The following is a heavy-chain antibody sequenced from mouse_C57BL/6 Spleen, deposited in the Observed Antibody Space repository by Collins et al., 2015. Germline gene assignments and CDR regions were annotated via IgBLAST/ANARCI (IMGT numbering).Heavy chain of an antibody. CDR2: INTYSGVP. CDR3: ASTYGYPAWFAY. J-gene: IGHJ3*01. D-gene: IGHD2-2*01. Sequence: QIQLVQSGPELKKPGETVKISCKASGYTFTTYGMSWVKQAPGKGLKWMGWINTYSGVPTYADDFKGRFAFSLETSASTAYLQINNLKNEDTATYFCASTYGYPAWFAYWGQGTLVTVSA. V-gene: IGHV9-3*01. CDR1: GYTFTTYG.